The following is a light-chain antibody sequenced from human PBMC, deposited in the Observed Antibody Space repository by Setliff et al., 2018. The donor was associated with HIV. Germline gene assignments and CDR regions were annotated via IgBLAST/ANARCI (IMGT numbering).Light chain of an antibody. CDR1: NSNIGSSS. Sequence: VLTQPPSASGTPGQRVTISCSGSNSNIGSSSVNWYQHLPGMAPKLLIYRNNQRPSGVPDLFSGSNSGTSASLAISGLQSEDEADYYCATWDGSLNAPVVFGGGTKVTVL. V-gene: IGLV1-44*01. CDR2: RNN. J-gene: IGLJ2*01. CDR3: ATWDGSLNAPVV.